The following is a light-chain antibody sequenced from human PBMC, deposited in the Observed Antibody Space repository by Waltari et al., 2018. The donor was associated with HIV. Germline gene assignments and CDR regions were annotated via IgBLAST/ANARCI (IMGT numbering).Light chain of an antibody. CDR2: CAS. CDR1: RTVLYSSHHQNY. V-gene: IGKV4-1*01. J-gene: IGKJ4*02. Sequence: DIVMTQSPDSLPVSLGERATINCRASRTVLYSSHHQNYLACYQHKPGPPPKVVLHCASTRAFGVPGRFSGSGSGTNVSLTISSLQADDVAMYCCQQYFSLPHTFGGGTKLEIK. CDR3: QQYFSLPHT.